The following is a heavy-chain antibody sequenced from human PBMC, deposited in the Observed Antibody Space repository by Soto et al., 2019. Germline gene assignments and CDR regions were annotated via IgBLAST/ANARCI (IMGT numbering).Heavy chain of an antibody. Sequence: PGGSLRLSCAASGFTFSSYGMHWVRQAPGKGLEWVAVISYDGSNKYYADSVKGRFTISRDNSKNTLYLQMNSLRAEDTAVYYCAKGVVVADTYFQHWGQGTLVTVSS. J-gene: IGHJ1*01. V-gene: IGHV3-30*18. CDR1: GFTFSSYG. CDR3: AKGVVVADTYFQH. CDR2: ISYDGSNK. D-gene: IGHD2-15*01.